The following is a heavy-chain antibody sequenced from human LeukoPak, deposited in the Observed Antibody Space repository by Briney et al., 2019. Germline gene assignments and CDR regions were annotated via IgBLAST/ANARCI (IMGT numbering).Heavy chain of an antibody. D-gene: IGHD3-10*01. Sequence: GGSLRLSCAASGFTFSSYAMSWVRQAPGMGLEWVSAISGSGGSTYYADSVKGRFTISRDNSKNTLYLQMNSLRAEDTAVYYCARSLRSMVRGVREFDYWGQGTLVTVSS. J-gene: IGHJ4*02. CDR2: ISGSGGST. V-gene: IGHV3-23*01. CDR1: GFTFSSYA. CDR3: ARSLRSMVRGVREFDY.